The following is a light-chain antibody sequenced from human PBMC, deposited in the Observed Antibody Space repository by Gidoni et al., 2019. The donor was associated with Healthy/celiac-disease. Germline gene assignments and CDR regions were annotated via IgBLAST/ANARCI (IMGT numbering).Light chain of an antibody. CDR1: QSVSSN. J-gene: IGKJ1*01. CDR2: GAS. CDR3: QQYNNWQGT. Sequence: IFITQSPSTLSVSPGERATLSCRASQSVSSNLAWYQQKPGQAPRLLIDGASTRATGIPARLSGSGYGTEFTITISSLQSEDFAVYYCQQYNNWQGTFGQGTKVEIK. V-gene: IGKV3-15*01.